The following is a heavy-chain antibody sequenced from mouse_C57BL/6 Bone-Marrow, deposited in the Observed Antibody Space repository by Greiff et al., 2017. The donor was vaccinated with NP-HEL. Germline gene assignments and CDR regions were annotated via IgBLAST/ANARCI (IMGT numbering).Heavy chain of an antibody. CDR2: IYPSSGNT. CDR1: GYTFTSYG. Sequence: VQLQQSGAELARPGASVKLSCKASGYTFTSYGISWVKQSTGQGLEWIGEIYPSSGNTYYNQKFKGKATLTADKSSSTAYMELRSLTSEDSAVYFGASDRLSAMDYWGQGTSVTVSS. CDR3: ASDRLSAMDY. V-gene: IGHV1-81*01. J-gene: IGHJ4*01. D-gene: IGHD2-14*01.